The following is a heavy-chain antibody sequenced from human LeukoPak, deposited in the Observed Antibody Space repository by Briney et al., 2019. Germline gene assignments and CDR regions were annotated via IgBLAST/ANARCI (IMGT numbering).Heavy chain of an antibody. CDR2: MKQDGSEK. D-gene: IGHD2-2*01. Sequence: PGGSLRLSCAASGFTFSNYWMSWVRQAPGKGLEWVANMKQDGSEKYYVDSVKGRFTISRDNAKNSLYLQMNSLRAEDTAMYYCARGNQLLYWGQGTLVTVSS. CDR3: ARGNQLLY. CDR1: GFTFSNYW. V-gene: IGHV3-7*01. J-gene: IGHJ4*02.